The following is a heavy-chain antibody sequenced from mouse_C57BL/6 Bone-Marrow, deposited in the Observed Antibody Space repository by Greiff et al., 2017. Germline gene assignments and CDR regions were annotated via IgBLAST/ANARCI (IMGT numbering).Heavy chain of an antibody. J-gene: IGHJ3*01. CDR2: ISNGGGST. CDR3: ARHGDYYGSSVFAY. V-gene: IGHV5-12*01. D-gene: IGHD1-1*01. Sequence: EVQRVESGGGLVQPGGSLKLSCAASGFTFSDYYMYWVRQTPEKRLEWVAYISNGGGSTYYPDTVKGRFTISRDNAKNTLYLQMSRLKSEDTAMYYCARHGDYYGSSVFAYWGQGTLVTVSA. CDR1: GFTFSDYY.